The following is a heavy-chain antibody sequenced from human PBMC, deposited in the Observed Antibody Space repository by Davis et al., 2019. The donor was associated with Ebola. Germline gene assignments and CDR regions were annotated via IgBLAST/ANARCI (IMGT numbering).Heavy chain of an antibody. D-gene: IGHD3-3*01. J-gene: IGHJ6*02. CDR3: ARAIFGGVSMDF. V-gene: IGHV3-13*01. CDR2: IGTAGDT. Sequence: PGGSLRLSCAASGFIFRIYDMHWVRQVPGKGLEWVSSIGTAGDTYYPGSVKGRFTISRENVKNSLYLQMNSLRAGDTAVYYCARAIFGGVSMDFWGQGTTDTVSS. CDR1: GFIFRIYD.